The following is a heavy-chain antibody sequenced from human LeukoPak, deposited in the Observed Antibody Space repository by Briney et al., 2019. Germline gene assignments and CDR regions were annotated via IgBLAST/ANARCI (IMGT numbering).Heavy chain of an antibody. D-gene: IGHD6-13*01. CDR3: AREVVAAAGTCFDY. Sequence: PSETLSLTCTVSGGSISSGGYYWSWIRQHPGKGLEWIGYIYYSGSTYYNPSLKSRVTISVDTSKNQFSLKLSSVTAADTAVYYCAREVVAAAGTCFDYWGQRTLVTVSS. J-gene: IGHJ4*02. CDR1: GGSISSGGYY. V-gene: IGHV4-31*03. CDR2: IYYSGST.